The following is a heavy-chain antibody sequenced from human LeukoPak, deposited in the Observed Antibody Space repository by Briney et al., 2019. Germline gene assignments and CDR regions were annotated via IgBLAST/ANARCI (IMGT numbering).Heavy chain of an antibody. V-gene: IGHV4-34*01. CDR2: INHSGST. Sequence: PSETLSLTCAVYGGSFSGYYWSWIRQPPGKGLEWIGEINHSGSTNYNPSLKSRVTISVDTSKNQFSLKLSCVTAADTAVYYCATEGYYYGMDVWGQGTTVTVSS. J-gene: IGHJ6*02. CDR1: GGSFSGYY. CDR3: ATEGYYYGMDV.